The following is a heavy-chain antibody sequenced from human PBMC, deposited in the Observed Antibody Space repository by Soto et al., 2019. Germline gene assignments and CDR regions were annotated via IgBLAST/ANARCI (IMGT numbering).Heavy chain of an antibody. D-gene: IGHD6-13*01. CDR1: GFTFSSYA. Sequence: GESLKISCAASGFTFSSYAMSWVRQAPGKGLEWVSAISGSGGSTYYADSVKGRFTISRDNSKNTLYLQMNSLRAEDTAVYYCAKGGQQLVFLWFDPWGQGTLVTVSS. J-gene: IGHJ5*02. CDR3: AKGGQQLVFLWFDP. V-gene: IGHV3-23*01. CDR2: ISGSGGST.